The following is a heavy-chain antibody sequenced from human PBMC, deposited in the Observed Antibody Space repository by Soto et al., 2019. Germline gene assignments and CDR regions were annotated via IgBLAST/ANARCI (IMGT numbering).Heavy chain of an antibody. CDR3: ARAYDFWSGPIPRDV. CDR2: INPNSGGT. Sequence: ASVKVSCKASGYTFTGYYMHWVRQAPGQGLEWMGWINPNSGGTNYAQKFQGRVTMTRDTSISTAYMELSRLRSDDTAVYYCARAYDFWSGPIPRDVWGQGTTVTVSS. J-gene: IGHJ6*02. D-gene: IGHD3-3*01. CDR1: GYTFTGYY. V-gene: IGHV1-2*02.